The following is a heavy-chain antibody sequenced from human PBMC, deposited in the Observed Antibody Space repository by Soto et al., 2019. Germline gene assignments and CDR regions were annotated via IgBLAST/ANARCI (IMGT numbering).Heavy chain of an antibody. J-gene: IGHJ5*02. CDR2: VYATGTT. V-gene: IGHV4-4*07. Sequence: QVQLQESGPGVVKPSETLSLSCSVSGGSIRKFYWSWIRKTAGKGLEWMGRVYATGTTDYNPSLRRRVTMSVDISTKTFCLRLTSVTAADAGVYYCVRDGSKTLRDWVDPWGQGKLVTVSS. CDR1: GGSIRKFY. CDR3: VRDGSKTLRDWVDP.